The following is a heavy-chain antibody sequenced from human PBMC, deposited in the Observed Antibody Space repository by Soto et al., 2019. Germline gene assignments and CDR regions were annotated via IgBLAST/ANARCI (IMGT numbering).Heavy chain of an antibody. V-gene: IGHV1-69*13. CDR2: IIPMFGKA. Sequence: GASVKVSCKASGGTFSRYAISWVRRAPGQGLEWMGGIIPMFGKANYAQKFQGRVTITADESTSTGYMELRSLRSEDTAVYYCARDGTLYDSSGYYYLYWGQGTLVTVSS. J-gene: IGHJ4*02. CDR1: GGTFSRYA. CDR3: ARDGTLYDSSGYYYLY. D-gene: IGHD3-22*01.